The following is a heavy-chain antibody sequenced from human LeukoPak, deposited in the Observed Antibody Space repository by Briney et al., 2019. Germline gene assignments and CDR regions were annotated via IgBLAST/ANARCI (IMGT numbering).Heavy chain of an antibody. CDR3: ARHGGRGSGWYFDY. CDR2: GHYTGNS. V-gene: IGHV4-59*08. J-gene: IGHJ4*02. D-gene: IGHD6-19*01. Sequence: SETLSLTCTVSGASISSFYWSWIRLPPGKGLEWIGFGHYTGNSNYNPSLKSRVTIFVDTSKNQFSLKLSSVTAADTAVYFCARHGGRGSGWYFDYWGQGTLVTVSS. CDR1: GASISSFY.